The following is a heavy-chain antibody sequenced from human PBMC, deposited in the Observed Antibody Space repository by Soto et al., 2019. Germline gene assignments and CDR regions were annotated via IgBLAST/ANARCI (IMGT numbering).Heavy chain of an antibody. Sequence: PSETLSLTCTVSGGSISSYYWSWIRQPPGKGLEWIGYIYYTGSTIYNPSLESRVTISVDTSKNQFSLKLNSVTAADTAVYYCARDLWGYCGTDCYPLDVWGQGTTVTVSS. J-gene: IGHJ6*02. V-gene: IGHV4-59*01. CDR3: ARDLWGYCGTDCYPLDV. D-gene: IGHD2-21*02. CDR1: GGSISSYY. CDR2: IYYTGST.